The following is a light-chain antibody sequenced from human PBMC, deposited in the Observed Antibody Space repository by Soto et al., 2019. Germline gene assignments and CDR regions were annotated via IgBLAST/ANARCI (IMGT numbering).Light chain of an antibody. V-gene: IGKV3-15*01. J-gene: IGKJ2*01. CDR1: QSVSTN. CDR3: QQYHNWPPYT. Sequence: EIVMTQSPATLSVSPGERATLSCRASQSVSTNLAWYQQKPGQAPRLLMYGASTRATGIPARFSGSASGKEFTLTISSLQSEAFAVYYCQQYHNWPPYTFGQGTKLEIK. CDR2: GAS.